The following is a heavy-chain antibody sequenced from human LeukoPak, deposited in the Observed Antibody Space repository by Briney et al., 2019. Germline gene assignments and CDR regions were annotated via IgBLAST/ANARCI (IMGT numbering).Heavy chain of an antibody. D-gene: IGHD2-15*01. CDR2: IKQDGSEK. CDR3: ARKVVVVAAANYYYYGMDV. CDR1: GFTFSSYW. J-gene: IGHJ6*04. Sequence: GGSLRLSCAASGFTFSSYWMSWVRQAPGKGLEWVANIKQDGSEKYYVDSVKGRFTISRDNAKNSLYLQMNSLRAEDTAVYYCARKVVVVAAANYYYYGMDVWGKGTTVTVSS. V-gene: IGHV3-7*03.